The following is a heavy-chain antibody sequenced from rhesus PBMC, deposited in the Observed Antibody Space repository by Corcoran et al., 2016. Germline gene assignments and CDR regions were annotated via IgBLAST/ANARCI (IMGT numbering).Heavy chain of an antibody. CDR3: TSEFDGYFDY. J-gene: IGHJ4*01. CDR1: GFTFSSYD. V-gene: IGHV3-136*01. Sequence: EVQLVESGGGLVQPGGSLRLSCAASGFTFSSYDMSWVRQAPGKGLEWVSYMSYTGKTTYYAESVKGRFTISRDNGKNALSMQMSSLRAEDTAVYYCTSEFDGYFDYWGQGVLVTVSS. CDR2: MSYTGKTT.